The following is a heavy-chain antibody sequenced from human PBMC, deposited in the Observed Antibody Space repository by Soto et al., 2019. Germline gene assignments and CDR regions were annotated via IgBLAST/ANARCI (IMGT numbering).Heavy chain of an antibody. J-gene: IGHJ4*02. Sequence: LRLSCAASGFTFSSYSMNWVRQAPGKGLEWVSSISSSSSYIYYADSVKGRFTISRDNAKNSLYLQMNSLRAEDTAVYYCAREPSIAARPDYWGQGTLVTVSS. V-gene: IGHV3-21*01. CDR3: AREPSIAARPDY. CDR1: GFTFSSYS. CDR2: ISSSSSYI. D-gene: IGHD6-6*01.